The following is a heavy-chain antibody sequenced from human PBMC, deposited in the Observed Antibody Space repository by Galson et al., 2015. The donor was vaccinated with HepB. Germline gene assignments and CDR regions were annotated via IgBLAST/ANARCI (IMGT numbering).Heavy chain of an antibody. CDR2: ISAYNGNT. J-gene: IGHJ4*02. V-gene: IGHV1-18*04. CDR1: GYTFTSYG. CDR3: AIDLTDSGSDSLLAFFDS. Sequence: SVKVSCKASGYTFTSYGIGWVRQAPGQGLEWMGWISAYNGNTNYAQKLQGRVTMTTDTSTSTAYMELRSLRSDDTAVYYCAIDLTDSGSDSLLAFFDSCGQGSLVTASS. D-gene: IGHD1-26*01.